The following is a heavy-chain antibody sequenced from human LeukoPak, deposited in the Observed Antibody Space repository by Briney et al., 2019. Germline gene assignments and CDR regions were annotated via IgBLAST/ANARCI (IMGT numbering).Heavy chain of an antibody. J-gene: IGHJ5*02. Sequence: PSETLSLTCAVYGGSFSGYYWSWIRLPPGKGLEWIGEINHSGSTNYNPSLKSRVTISVDTSKNQFSLKLSSVTAADTAVYYCARVRAARGWFDPWGQGTLVTVSS. CDR2: INHSGST. CDR3: ARVRAARGWFDP. CDR1: GGSFSGYY. D-gene: IGHD6-6*01. V-gene: IGHV4-34*01.